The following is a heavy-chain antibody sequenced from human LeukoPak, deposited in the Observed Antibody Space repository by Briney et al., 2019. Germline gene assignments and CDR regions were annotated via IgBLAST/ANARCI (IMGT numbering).Heavy chain of an antibody. CDR1: GYTFTTDG. D-gene: IGHD6-13*01. Sequence: ASVKVSCKASGYTFTTDGISWVRQAPGQGLEWMGWISTYNANTKYAQKFQGRVAMTTATSTSTAYTELRNLRFDHTAFYYCARVISSSWYHHDHWGQGTLVTVSP. J-gene: IGHJ4*02. V-gene: IGHV1-18*01. CDR2: ISTYNANT. CDR3: ARVISSSWYHHDH.